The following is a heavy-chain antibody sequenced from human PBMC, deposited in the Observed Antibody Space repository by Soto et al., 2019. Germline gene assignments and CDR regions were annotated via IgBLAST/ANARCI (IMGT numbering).Heavy chain of an antibody. D-gene: IGHD6-19*01. J-gene: IGHJ4*02. V-gene: IGHV3-11*05. CDR2: ISISSSHT. CDR1: GFRFTDYY. Sequence: QVQLVESGGGLVKPGGSLRLSCAASGFRFTDYYLSWIRRAPGKGLEWVSYISISSSHTDYADSVKGRFTISRDNPKNSMYLQMNSLRAEDTAVYYCARVRSGWYYFDHWGQGTLVTVSS. CDR3: ARVRSGWYYFDH.